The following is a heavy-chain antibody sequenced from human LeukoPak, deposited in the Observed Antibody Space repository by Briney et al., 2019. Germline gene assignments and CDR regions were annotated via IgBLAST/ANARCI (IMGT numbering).Heavy chain of an antibody. CDR3: AGSRGLWFGESPDYFEY. CDR1: GGPMSGDSLTESNYY. J-gene: IGHJ4*02. Sequence: SETLSLTCTVSGGPMSGDSLTESNYYWSWIRQPAGKGLEWIGRIYTSGNTNYNPSLKSRITISVDTSKNQFSLKLRSVTAADTAVYYCAGSRGLWFGESPDYFEYWGQGTLVTVSS. V-gene: IGHV4-61*02. D-gene: IGHD3-10*01. CDR2: IYTSGNT.